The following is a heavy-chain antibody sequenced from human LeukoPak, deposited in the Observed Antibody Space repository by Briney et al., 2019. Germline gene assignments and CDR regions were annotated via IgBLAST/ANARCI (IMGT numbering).Heavy chain of an antibody. Sequence: GGSLRLSCAASGFTFSSYTFKWVRQAPGKGLEWVASITSTSSYIYYSDSVQGRFAVSRDNAKNSLYLQMNSLRPEDAALYHCAKGGFYYYSYMDVRGKGTTVIVSS. CDR1: GFTFSSYT. CDR2: ITSTSSYI. J-gene: IGHJ6*03. D-gene: IGHD3-10*01. V-gene: IGHV3-21*01. CDR3: AKGGFYYYSYMDV.